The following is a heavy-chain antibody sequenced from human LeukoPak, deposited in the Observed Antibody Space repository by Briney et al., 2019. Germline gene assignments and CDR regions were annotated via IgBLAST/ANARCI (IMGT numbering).Heavy chain of an antibody. V-gene: IGHV3-73*01. J-gene: IGHJ4*02. Sequence: GGSLRLSCAASGFTFSGSAMHWVRQASGKGLEWVGRIRTKANNYATAYAASVKGRFTISRDDSKNMAYLQMNSLKTEDTAVYYCTPARRDGYNVDYWGQGTLVTVSS. CDR3: TPARRDGYNVDY. CDR2: IRTKANNYAT. CDR1: GFTFSGSA. D-gene: IGHD5-24*01.